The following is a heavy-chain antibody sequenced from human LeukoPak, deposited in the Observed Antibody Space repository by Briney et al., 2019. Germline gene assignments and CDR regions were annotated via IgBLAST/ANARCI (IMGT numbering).Heavy chain of an antibody. CDR2: INPNSGGT. D-gene: IGHD3-22*01. J-gene: IGHJ4*02. CDR1: GYTFTGYY. CDR3: ARVVYYYDSSDYFDY. Sequence: ASVKVSCKASGYTFTGYYMHWVRQAPGQGLAWMGWINPNSGGTNYAQKFQGRVTMTRDTSISTAYMELSRLRSDDTAVYYCARVVYYYDSSDYFDYWGQGTLVTVSS. V-gene: IGHV1-2*02.